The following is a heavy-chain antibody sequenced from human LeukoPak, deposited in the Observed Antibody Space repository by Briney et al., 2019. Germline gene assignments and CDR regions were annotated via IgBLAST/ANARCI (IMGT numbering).Heavy chain of an antibody. CDR2: VKSKTDGGTA. V-gene: IGHV3-15*01. CDR3: TTERGTAGYYKWRLVDY. Sequence: GGSLRLSCAASGFTFSSAWMSWVRQAPGKGLEWVGRVKSKTDGGTADYAAPVKDRFTISRDDSKNMLYLQMNSLKTEDTAVCYCTTERGTAGYYKWRLVDYWGQGTLVTVSS. CDR1: GFTFSSAW. D-gene: IGHD3-9*01. J-gene: IGHJ4*02.